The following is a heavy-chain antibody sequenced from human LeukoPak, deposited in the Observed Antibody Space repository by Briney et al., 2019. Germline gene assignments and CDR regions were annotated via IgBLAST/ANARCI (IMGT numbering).Heavy chain of an antibody. CDR2: ISGSGGST. CDR1: GFTFSSYA. CDR3: AKDRPMKDYYDSSGLYYFDY. Sequence: ETGGSLRLSCAASGFTFSSYAMSWVRQAPGKGLEWVSAISGSGGSTYYADSVKGRFTISRDNSKNTLYLQMNSLRAEDTAVYYCAKDRPMKDYYDSSGLYYFDYWGQGTLVTVSS. D-gene: IGHD3-22*01. V-gene: IGHV3-23*01. J-gene: IGHJ4*02.